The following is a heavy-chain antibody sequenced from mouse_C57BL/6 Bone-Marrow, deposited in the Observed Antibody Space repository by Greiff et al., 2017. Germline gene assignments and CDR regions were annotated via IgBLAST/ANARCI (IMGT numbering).Heavy chain of an antibody. V-gene: IGHV14-4*01. Sequence: EVQLQQSGAELVRPGASVKLSCTASGFNIKDDYMHWVKERPEQGLEWIGWIDPENGDTEYASKFQGKATITADTSSNTAYLQLSSLTSEDTAVYYCTTLESAWFAYWGQGTLVTVSA. CDR2: IDPENGDT. CDR1: GFNIKDDY. CDR3: TTLESAWFAY. J-gene: IGHJ3*01.